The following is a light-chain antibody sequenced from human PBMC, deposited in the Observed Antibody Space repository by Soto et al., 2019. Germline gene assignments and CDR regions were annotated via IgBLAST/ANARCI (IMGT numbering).Light chain of an antibody. CDR1: QSIIRN. J-gene: IGKJ1*01. Sequence: EIVMTQSPVTLSVSPGERSTLSCRGSQSIIRNLAWHQQTPGQAPRLLXYGASSRANGIPDRFSGSGSGTDLTLTISRLEPEDFSVYYCQQYGSSLSWTFGQGTKVDIK. CDR3: QQYGSSLSWT. CDR2: GAS. V-gene: IGKV3-20*01.